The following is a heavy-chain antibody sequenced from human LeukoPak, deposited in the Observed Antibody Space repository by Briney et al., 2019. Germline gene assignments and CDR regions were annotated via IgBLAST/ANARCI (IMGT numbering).Heavy chain of an antibody. CDR1: GFTFSSYA. CDR2: ISGSGGST. V-gene: IGHV3-23*01. J-gene: IGHJ4*02. Sequence: GGSLRLSCAASGFTFSSYAMSWVRQAPGKGLEWVSAISGSGGSTYYADSVKGRFTISRDNPKNTLYLQMNSLRAEDTAVYYCAKDLHMYYDFWSGVRFNDYWGQGTLVTVSS. D-gene: IGHD3-3*01. CDR3: AKDLHMYYDFWSGVRFNDY.